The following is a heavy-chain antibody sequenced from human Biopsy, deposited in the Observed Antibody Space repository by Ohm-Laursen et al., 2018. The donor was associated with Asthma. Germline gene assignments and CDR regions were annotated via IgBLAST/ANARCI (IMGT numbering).Heavy chain of an antibody. CDR2: ISFDGRYE. CDR1: GFSFSNFG. V-gene: IGHV3-30*03. CDR3: ARAGESDLVGGLDV. J-gene: IGHJ6*02. Sequence: SLRLSCTASGFSFSNFGMHWVRQVPGKGPEWVALISFDGRYEYYADSVKGRFTISRDNPMKRLYLQMSSLTADDTAVYYCARAGESDLVGGLDVWGQGTTVIVS. D-gene: IGHD2-21*01.